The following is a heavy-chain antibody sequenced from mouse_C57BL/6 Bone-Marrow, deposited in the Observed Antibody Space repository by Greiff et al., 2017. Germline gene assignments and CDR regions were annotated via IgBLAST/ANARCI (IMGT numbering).Heavy chain of an antibody. CDR1: GFTFSSYG. Sequence: EVQRVESGGDLVKPGGSLKLSCAASGFTFSSYGMSWVRQTPEKRLEWVATISSGGSYTYYPDSVKGRFTISRDNAKNTLYLQMSSLKSEDTAMYYCARQGYYYGSDWYCDVWGTGTTVTVSS. CDR3: ARQGYYYGSDWYCDV. D-gene: IGHD1-1*01. J-gene: IGHJ1*03. CDR2: ISSGGSYT. V-gene: IGHV5-6*01.